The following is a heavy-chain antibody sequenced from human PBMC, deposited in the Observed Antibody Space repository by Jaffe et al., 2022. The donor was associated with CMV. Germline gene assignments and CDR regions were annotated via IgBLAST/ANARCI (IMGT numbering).Heavy chain of an antibody. CDR1: GGSISSYY. CDR3: ARDLDYGDANYYYYYGMDV. V-gene: IGHV4-4*07. CDR2: IYTSGST. J-gene: IGHJ6*02. D-gene: IGHD4-17*01. Sequence: QVQLQESGPGLVKPSETLSLTCTVSGGSISSYYWSWIRQPAGKGLEWIGRIYTSGSTNYNPSLKSRVTMSVDTSKNQFSLKLSSVTAADTAVYYCARDLDYGDANYYYYYGMDVWGQGTTVTVSS.